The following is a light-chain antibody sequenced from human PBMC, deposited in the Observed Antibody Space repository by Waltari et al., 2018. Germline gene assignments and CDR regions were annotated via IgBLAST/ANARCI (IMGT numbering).Light chain of an antibody. CDR1: QSVSRT. CDR3: QKYGTLPAT. J-gene: IGKJ1*01. Sequence: EIVLTQSPGTLSLPPGERATISCRASQSVSRTLARYQQKPGQAPRLPIYDASTRATGIPDRFSGSGSGTDFSLTISRLEHEDFAVYYCQKYGTLPATFGQGTKVEIK. V-gene: IGKV3-20*01. CDR2: DAS.